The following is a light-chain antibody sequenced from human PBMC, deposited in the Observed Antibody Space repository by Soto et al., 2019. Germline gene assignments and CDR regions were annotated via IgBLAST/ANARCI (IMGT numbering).Light chain of an antibody. CDR2: DAS. CDR1: RDITNY. V-gene: IGKV1-33*01. Sequence: DIQVTHSTSSLSASVGDRVTITCQASRDITNYLNWYQQKPGKAPKLLIYDASNLETGVPSRFSGSGSGTDFTFTINSLQPEDIAIYYCQQYDNLPLTFGGGTKVDIK. J-gene: IGKJ4*01. CDR3: QQYDNLPLT.